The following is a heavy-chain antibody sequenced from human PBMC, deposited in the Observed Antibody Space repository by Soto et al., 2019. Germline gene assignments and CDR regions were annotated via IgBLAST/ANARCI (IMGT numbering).Heavy chain of an antibody. V-gene: IGHV3-11*01. CDR1: GFTFSDYY. D-gene: IGHD4-17*01. CDR3: AKDRSLTLYGSTGGWYFDL. J-gene: IGHJ2*01. CDR2: ISSSGSTI. Sequence: PGGSLRLSCAASGFTFSDYYMSWIRQAPGKGLEWVSYISSSGSTIYYADSVKGRFTISRDNAKNSLYLQMNSLRAEDTALYYCAKDRSLTLYGSTGGWYFDLWGRGTL.